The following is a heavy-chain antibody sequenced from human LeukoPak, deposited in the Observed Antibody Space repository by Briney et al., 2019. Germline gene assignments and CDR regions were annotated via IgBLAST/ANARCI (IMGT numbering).Heavy chain of an antibody. V-gene: IGHV3-23*01. D-gene: IGHD3-10*01. J-gene: IGHJ4*02. Sequence: GGSLRLSCAASGFTFSSYAMSWVRQAPGKGLEWVSAISGSGGSTYYADSVRGRFTISRDNYKNTLYLQMNSLRAEDTAVYYCARWFGPKRPGYFDYWGQGTLVTVSS. CDR3: ARWFGPKRPGYFDY. CDR2: ISGSGGST. CDR1: GFTFSSYA.